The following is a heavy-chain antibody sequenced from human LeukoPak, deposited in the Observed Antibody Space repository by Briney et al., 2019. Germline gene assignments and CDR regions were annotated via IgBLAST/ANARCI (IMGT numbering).Heavy chain of an antibody. CDR3: ARDLKRSRARWENLGLDP. D-gene: IGHD3-16*01. CDR1: GFTFSSYA. V-gene: IGHV3-23*01. J-gene: IGHJ5*02. CDR2: ISGSGGST. Sequence: AGGSLRLSCAASGFTFSSYAMSWVRQAPGKGLEWVSAISGSGGSTYYADSVKGRFTISRDNSKNTLYLQMNSLRAEDTAVYYCARDLKRSRARWENLGLDPWGQGTLVTVSS.